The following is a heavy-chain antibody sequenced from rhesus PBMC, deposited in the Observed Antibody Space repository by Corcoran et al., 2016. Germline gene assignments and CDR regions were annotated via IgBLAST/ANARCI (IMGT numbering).Heavy chain of an antibody. V-gene: IGHV3-153*01. D-gene: IGHD2-8*01. J-gene: IGHJ4*01. CDR1: GFTFRDYA. Sequence: EVQLVESGGGLVQPGGSLRLSCAAAGFTFRDYARDWVRQAPGKGPVRVGLMRSIAYGVTAEYAASVQGSFTISRDDYKDTAYLQMSSLNTEDTAMYYCRCSGGVCYAAYWGQGVLVTVSS. CDR3: RCSGGVCYAAY. CDR2: MRSIAYGVTA.